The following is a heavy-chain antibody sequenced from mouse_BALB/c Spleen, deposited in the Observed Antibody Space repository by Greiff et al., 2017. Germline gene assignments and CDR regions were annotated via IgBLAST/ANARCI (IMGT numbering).Heavy chain of an antibody. V-gene: IGHV1-69*02. CDR2: IDPSDSYT. D-gene: IGHD2-1*01. CDR3: ARGGAYGNYVDY. CDR1: GYTFTSYW. Sequence: QVQLQQSGAELVKPGASVKLSCKASGYTFTSYWMHWVKQRPGQGLEWIGEIDPSDSYTNYNQKFKGKATLTVDKSSRTAYMQLSSLTSEDSAVYYCARGGAYGNYVDYWGQGTSVTVSS. J-gene: IGHJ4*01.